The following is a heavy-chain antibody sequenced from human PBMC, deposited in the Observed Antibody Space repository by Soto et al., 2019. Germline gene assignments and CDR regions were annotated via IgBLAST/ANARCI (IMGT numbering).Heavy chain of an antibody. V-gene: IGHV4-59*08. J-gene: IGHJ3*02. CDR3: ARGHGIVVVPAASAFDI. CDR2: IYYSGST. CDR1: GGSISSYY. Sequence: SETLSLTCTVSGGSISSYYWSWIRQPPGKGLEWIGYIYYSGSTNYNPSLKIRVTISVDTSKTKFSLKLSSVTAADTAVYYCARGHGIVVVPAASAFDIWGQGTMVTVSS. D-gene: IGHD2-2*01.